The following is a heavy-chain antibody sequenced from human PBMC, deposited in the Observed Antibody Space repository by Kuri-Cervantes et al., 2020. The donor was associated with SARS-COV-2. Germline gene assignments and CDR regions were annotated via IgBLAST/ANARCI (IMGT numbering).Heavy chain of an antibody. CDR2: IYYSGST. Sequence: ESLKISCAVYGGSFSSYYWNWIRQPPGKGLEWIGYIYYSGSTNYHPSLKSRVTISVDTSKNQFSLKLSHVTAADTAVYYCARGVVVVPAAVIFFDYWGQGTLVTVSS. V-gene: IGHV4-59*01. D-gene: IGHD2-2*01. CDR1: GGSFSSYY. J-gene: IGHJ4*02. CDR3: ARGVVVVPAAVIFFDY.